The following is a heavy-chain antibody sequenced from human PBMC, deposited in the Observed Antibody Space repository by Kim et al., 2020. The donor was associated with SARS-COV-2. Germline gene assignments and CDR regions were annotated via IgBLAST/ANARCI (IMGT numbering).Heavy chain of an antibody. V-gene: IGHV1-18*04. Sequence: ASVKVSCKASGYTFTSYGISWVRQAPGQGLEWMGWISAYNGNTNYAQKLQGRVTMTTDTSTSTAYMELRSLRSDDTAVYYCARATHSPTVNRYYYGMDGWGQGTTVTVS. CDR1: GYTFTSYG. CDR3: ARATHSPTVNRYYYGMDG. D-gene: IGHD4-17*01. J-gene: IGHJ6*02. CDR2: ISAYNGNT.